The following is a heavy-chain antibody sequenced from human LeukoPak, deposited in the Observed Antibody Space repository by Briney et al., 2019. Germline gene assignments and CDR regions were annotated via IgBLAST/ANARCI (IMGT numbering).Heavy chain of an antibody. V-gene: IGHV5-51*01. D-gene: IGHD2-2*01. CDR1: GYSFSTYW. J-gene: IGHJ3*02. CDR2: VYPGDSEA. Sequence: GESLKISCKGSGYSFSTYWIAWVRQMPGKGLEWMGVVYPGDSEARYSPSFQGQVTISADKSISTAYLQWSSLKASDTAMYYCARSQGYCSSTSCDEKSDAFDIWGQGTMVTVSS. CDR3: ARSQGYCSSTSCDEKSDAFDI.